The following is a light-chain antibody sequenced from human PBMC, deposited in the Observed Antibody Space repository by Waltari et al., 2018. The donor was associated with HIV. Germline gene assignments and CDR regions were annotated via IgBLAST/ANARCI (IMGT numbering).Light chain of an antibody. J-gene: IGLJ3*02. Sequence: QLVLTQSPSASASLVASVKLTCTLTSAHSSYAIAWHQQQPEKGPRYLMKVNSDGSHRKGDGIPDRFSGSSSGAERYLIISSLQSEDEADYYCQTWATGIRVFGGGTKLTVL. CDR3: QTWATGIRV. CDR2: VNSDGSH. CDR1: SAHSSYA. V-gene: IGLV4-69*01.